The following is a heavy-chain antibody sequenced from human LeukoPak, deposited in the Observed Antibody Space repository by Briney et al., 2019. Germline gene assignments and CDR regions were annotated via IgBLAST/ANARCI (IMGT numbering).Heavy chain of an antibody. J-gene: IGHJ4*02. Sequence: ASVKVSFKASGYTFTTYYMHWVRQAPGQGLEWMGIINPSSGSTSYAQKFQGRVTMTRDTSTSTVYMELSSLRSEDTAIYYCARVLGAHRYGSIDHWGQGTLVTVSS. CDR2: INPSSGST. CDR1: GYTFTTYY. D-gene: IGHD5-18*01. CDR3: ARVLGAHRYGSIDH. V-gene: IGHV1-46*01.